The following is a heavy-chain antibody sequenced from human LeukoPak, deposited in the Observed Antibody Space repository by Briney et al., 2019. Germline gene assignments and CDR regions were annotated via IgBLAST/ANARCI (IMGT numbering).Heavy chain of an antibody. Sequence: SQTLSLTCTVSGGSISSGDYYWSWIRQPPGKGLEWIGYIYYSGGTFYNPSLKSRITISIDTSKNQFSLKLSSVTAADTAVYYCAREPTTNDYWGQGTLVTVSS. D-gene: IGHD4-17*01. CDR3: AREPTTNDY. V-gene: IGHV4-30-4*01. J-gene: IGHJ4*02. CDR1: GGSISSGDYY. CDR2: IYYSGGT.